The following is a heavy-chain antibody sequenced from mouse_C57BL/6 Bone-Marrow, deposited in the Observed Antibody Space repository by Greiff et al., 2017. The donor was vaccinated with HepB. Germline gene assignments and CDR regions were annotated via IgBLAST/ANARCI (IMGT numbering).Heavy chain of an antibody. V-gene: IGHV1-64*01. Sequence: QVQLQQPGAELVKPGASVTLSCKASGYTFTSYWMHWVKQRPGQGLEWIGMIHPNSGSTNYNEKFKSKATLTVDKSSSTAYMQLSSLTSEDSAVYYCARRDYSNWFAYWGQGTLVTVSA. CDR1: GYTFTSYW. J-gene: IGHJ3*01. D-gene: IGHD2-5*01. CDR3: ARRDYSNWFAY. CDR2: IHPNSGST.